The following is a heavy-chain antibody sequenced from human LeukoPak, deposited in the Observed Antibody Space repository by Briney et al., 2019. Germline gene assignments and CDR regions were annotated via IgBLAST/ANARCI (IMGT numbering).Heavy chain of an antibody. CDR2: INPNSGGT. CDR1: GYTFTGYY. CDR3: ARFYYDSSGLDY. D-gene: IGHD3-22*01. J-gene: IGHJ4*02. Sequence: GASVKASCKASGYTFTGYYMHWVRQAPGQGLEWMGWINPNSGGTNYAQKFQGRVTMTRDTSISTAYMELRSLRSDDTAVYYCARFYYDSSGLDYWGQGTLVTVSS. V-gene: IGHV1-2*02.